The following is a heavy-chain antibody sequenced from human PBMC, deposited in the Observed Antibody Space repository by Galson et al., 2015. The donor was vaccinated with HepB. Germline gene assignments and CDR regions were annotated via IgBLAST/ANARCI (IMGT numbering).Heavy chain of an antibody. D-gene: IGHD2-21*01. CDR2: MNPKSGNT. CDR3: ARGQRLAYCGVDCLSAFAI. CDR1: GYTFTSYD. Sequence: SVKVSCKDSGYTFTSYDINWVRQANGQGLEWMGWMNPKSGNTGYAQKFQGRVTMTRNTSISTAYMVLSSLRSEDTAVYYCARGQRLAYCGVDCLSAFAIWGQGTMVTVSS. J-gene: IGHJ3*02. V-gene: IGHV1-8*01.